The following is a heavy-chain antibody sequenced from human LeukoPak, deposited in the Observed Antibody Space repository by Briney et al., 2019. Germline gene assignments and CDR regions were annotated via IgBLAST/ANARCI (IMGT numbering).Heavy chain of an antibody. CDR2: IYYSGST. V-gene: IGHV4-31*03. J-gene: IGHJ4*02. D-gene: IGHD3-10*01. Sequence: PSETLSLTCTVSGGSISSGGYYWNWIRLYPGKDLEWVGYIYYSGSTYYNPSLKSRVTISLDTSTNQFSLKLSSVTAADTAVYYCVRCHGSGTTPLNWGQGTLVTVSS. CDR3: VRCHGSGTTPLN. CDR1: GGSISSGGYY.